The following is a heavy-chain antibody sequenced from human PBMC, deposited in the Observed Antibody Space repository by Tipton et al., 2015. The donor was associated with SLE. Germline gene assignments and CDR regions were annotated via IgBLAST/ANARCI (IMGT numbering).Heavy chain of an antibody. CDR1: GYTFTSYG. V-gene: IGHV1-18*01. CDR3: ASGEWGPYCSGGSCGWDREY. J-gene: IGHJ4*02. Sequence: QVQLVQSGAEVKKPGASVKVSCKASGYTFTSYGISWVRQAPGQGLEWMGWISAYNGNTNYAQKLQGRVTMTTDTSTSTAYMELRSLRSDDTAVYYCASGEWGPYCSGGSCGWDREYWGQGTLVTVSS. D-gene: IGHD2-15*01. CDR2: ISAYNGNT.